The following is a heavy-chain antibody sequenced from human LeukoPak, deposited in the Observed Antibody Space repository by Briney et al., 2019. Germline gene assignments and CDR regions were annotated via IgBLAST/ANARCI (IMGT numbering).Heavy chain of an antibody. CDR3: AKDGVAVAYDAFDI. V-gene: IGHV3-30*18. CDR2: ISYDGSNK. CDR1: GFTFSSYG. D-gene: IGHD6-19*01. Sequence: PGGSLRLSCAASGFTFSSYGMHWVRQAPGKGLEWVAVISYDGSNKYYADSVKGRCTISRDNSKNTLYLQMNSLRAEDTAVYYCAKDGVAVAYDAFDIWGQGTMVTVSS. J-gene: IGHJ3*02.